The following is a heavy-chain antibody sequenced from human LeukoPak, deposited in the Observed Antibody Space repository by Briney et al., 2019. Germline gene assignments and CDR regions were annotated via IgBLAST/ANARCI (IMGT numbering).Heavy chain of an antibody. Sequence: SETLSLTCTVSGGSISSYYWSWIRQPAGKGLEWIGRLYTSGSTNYDPSLKSRVTMSVDTSKNQFSLKLSSVTAADTAVYYCARVVAAAGTYYGMDVWGQGTTVTVSS. J-gene: IGHJ6*02. D-gene: IGHD6-13*01. CDR1: GGSISSYY. V-gene: IGHV4-4*07. CDR3: ARVVAAAGTYYGMDV. CDR2: LYTSGST.